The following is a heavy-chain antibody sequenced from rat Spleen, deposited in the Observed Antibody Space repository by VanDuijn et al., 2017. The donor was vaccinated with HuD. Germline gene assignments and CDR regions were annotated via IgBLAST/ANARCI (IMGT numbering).Heavy chain of an antibody. Sequence: EVQLVESDGGLVQPGRSLSLSCTASGFTFSDYYMAWVRQAPQKGVEWVASISYEGSSTYYGDSVKGRFTISRDNAKSTLSLQMDSLRSEDTATYYCARRHYGYTDYFDYWGQGVMVTVSS. CDR3: ARRHYGYTDYFDY. CDR1: GFTFSDYY. D-gene: IGHD1-4*01. J-gene: IGHJ2*01. CDR2: ISYEGSST. V-gene: IGHV5-22*01.